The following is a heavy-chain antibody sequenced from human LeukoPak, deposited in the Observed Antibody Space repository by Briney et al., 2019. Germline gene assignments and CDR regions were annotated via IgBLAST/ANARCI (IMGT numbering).Heavy chain of an antibody. CDR1: GFTFSSYA. Sequence: GGSLRLSCAASGFTFSSYAMSWVHQAPGKGLEWVSAISGSGGSTYYADSGKGRFTISRDNSKNTLYLQMNSLRAEDTAVYYCAKHTIVGATTGYFDYWGQGTLVTVSS. V-gene: IGHV3-23*01. J-gene: IGHJ4*02. D-gene: IGHD1-26*01. CDR2: ISGSGGST. CDR3: AKHTIVGATTGYFDY.